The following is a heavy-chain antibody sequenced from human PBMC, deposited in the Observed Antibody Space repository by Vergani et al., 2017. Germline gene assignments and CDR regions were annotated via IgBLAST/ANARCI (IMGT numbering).Heavy chain of an antibody. CDR2: IYSGGST. CDR3: AREPSGSPGDY. Sequence: EVQLVESGGGLIQPGGSLRLSCAASGFTVSSNYMSWVRQAPGKGLEWVSVIYSGGSTYYADSVKGRFTISRDNSKNTLYLQRNSLRAEDTAVYYCAREPSGSPGDYWGQGTLVTVSS. D-gene: IGHD3-10*01. V-gene: IGHV3-53*01. J-gene: IGHJ4*02. CDR1: GFTVSSNY.